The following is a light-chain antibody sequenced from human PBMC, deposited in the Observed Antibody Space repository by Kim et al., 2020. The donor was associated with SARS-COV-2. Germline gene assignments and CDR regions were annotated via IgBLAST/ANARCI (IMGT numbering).Light chain of an antibody. CDR3: AAWDDSLDGSV. J-gene: IGLJ1*01. Sequence: QSVLTQPHSASGTPGQRVTIFCSGSSSNIGSNSVNWYQQVPGTAPKLLIYDGNQRPSGVPDRFSGSKSGTSASLAISGLQSEDEADYYCAAWDDSLDGSVFGTGTKVTVL. CDR2: DGN. CDR1: SSNIGSNS. V-gene: IGLV1-44*01.